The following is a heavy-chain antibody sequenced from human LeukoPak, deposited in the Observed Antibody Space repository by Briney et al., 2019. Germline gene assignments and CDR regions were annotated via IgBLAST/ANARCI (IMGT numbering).Heavy chain of an antibody. V-gene: IGHV3-69-1*01. Sequence: PGGSLRLSCAASGFSFTAYSMNWVRQGPGRGLQWISYIGPGGDTYYADSVTGRFTVSRDTAKNSLYLQMNGLRVEDTAVYYCARRFDSWGQGTLVTVSS. J-gene: IGHJ4*02. CDR2: IGPGGDT. CDR3: ARRFDS. CDR1: GFSFTAYS.